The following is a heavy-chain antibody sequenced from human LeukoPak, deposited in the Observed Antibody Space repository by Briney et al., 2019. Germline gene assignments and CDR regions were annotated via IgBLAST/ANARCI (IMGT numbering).Heavy chain of an antibody. CDR2: ISTSSSTI. D-gene: IGHD5-18*01. J-gene: IGHJ6*03. CDR3: ARVPSGYTLGYGYYYYYMDV. V-gene: IGHV3-48*04. CDR1: GFTSSDYT. Sequence: GGSLRLSCAVSGFTSSDYTMTWVRQAPGKGLEWVSYISTSSSTIYYADSVKGRFTISRDNTKNALYLQMNSLRAEDTAVYYCARVPSGYTLGYGYYYYYMDVWGKGTTVTVSS.